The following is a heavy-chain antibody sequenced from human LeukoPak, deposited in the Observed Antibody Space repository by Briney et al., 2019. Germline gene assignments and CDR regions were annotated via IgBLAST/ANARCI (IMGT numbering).Heavy chain of an antibody. CDR1: GGAFSGYY. D-gene: IGHD4-11*01. CDR3: ARGSRNYNNYEGADY. J-gene: IGHJ4*02. Sequence: SETLSLTCAVSGGAFSGYYWSWIRQPPGKGLEWIGEINHSGDTKYNPSLKSRVSMSVDVSKDQFSLKLASLTAADTAVYYCARGSRNYNNYEGADYWGQGTLVTVSS. CDR2: INHSGDT. V-gene: IGHV4-34*01.